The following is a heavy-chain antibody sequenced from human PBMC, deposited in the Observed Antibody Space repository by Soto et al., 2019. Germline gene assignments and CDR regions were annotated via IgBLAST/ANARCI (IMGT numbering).Heavy chain of an antibody. CDR1: GFTFSSYE. Sequence: GSLSHSSAASGFTFSSYEMNLVSQAPGKGLEWVSYIIVSGITIYYADSVKGRFTISRDNAKNSLYLQMNSLRAEDTAVYYCARDRQEDYDFWSGYYWNYYYYYGMDVWGQGTTVTVSS. J-gene: IGHJ6*02. D-gene: IGHD3-3*01. V-gene: IGHV3-48*03. CDR3: ARDRQEDYDFWSGYYWNYYYYYGMDV. CDR2: IIVSGITI.